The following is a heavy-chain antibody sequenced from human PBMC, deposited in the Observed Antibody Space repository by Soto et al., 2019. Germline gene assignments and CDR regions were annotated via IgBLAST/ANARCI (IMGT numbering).Heavy chain of an antibody. CDR3: GRGPSPRAPAGGTPYYYAMDV. CDR2: MNPINGAT. Sequence: AAVKVSCKTSGYDFTAYDINWVRQASGQGLEWMGWMNPINGATGSARRFQGRVSMTRNTATGTAYLELTSLRSDDTGVYYCGRGPSPRAPAGGTPYYYAMDVWGQGTTVTVSS. CDR1: GYDFTAYD. J-gene: IGHJ6*02. D-gene: IGHD6-13*01. V-gene: IGHV1-8*02.